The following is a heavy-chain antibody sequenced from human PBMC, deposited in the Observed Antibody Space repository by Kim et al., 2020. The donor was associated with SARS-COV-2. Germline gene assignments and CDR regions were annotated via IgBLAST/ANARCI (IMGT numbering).Heavy chain of an antibody. CDR3: ARTGDY. V-gene: IGHV5-51*01. D-gene: IGHD2-8*02. CDR2: YPGDADT. Sequence: YPGDADTRYSTSFQGQVTSSADKSISTAYLQWSSLKASDTAMYYCARTGDYWGQGTLVTVSS. J-gene: IGHJ4*02.